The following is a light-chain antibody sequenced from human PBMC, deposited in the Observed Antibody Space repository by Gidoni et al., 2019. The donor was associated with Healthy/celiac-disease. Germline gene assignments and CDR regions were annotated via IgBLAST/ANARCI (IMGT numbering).Light chain of an antibody. CDR1: QSDSRY. V-gene: IGKV3-11*01. CDR2: EAS. CDR3: QQRSNWPPEIT. Sequence: EIVLTQSPATLSLSPGERATLSCRDSQSDSRYLGWYQQKPGQAPRLLIYEASNRATGIPARFSGSGSGTDFTLTISSLEPEDFAVYYCQQRSNWPPEITFGQXTRLEIK. J-gene: IGKJ5*01.